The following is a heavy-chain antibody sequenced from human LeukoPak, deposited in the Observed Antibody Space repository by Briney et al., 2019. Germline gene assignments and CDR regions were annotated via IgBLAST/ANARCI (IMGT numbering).Heavy chain of an antibody. V-gene: IGHV3-53*01. Sequence: GGSLRLSCAASGFTVSSNYMSWVRQAPGKGLEWVSVVYASGSTYYADSVKGRFTISSDNSKNTLYVQMNSPRAEDTAVYYCAKDGGTAFVDYWGQRTLVTVSS. D-gene: IGHD2-15*01. CDR3: AKDGGTAFVDY. CDR2: VYASGST. CDR1: GFTVSSNY. J-gene: IGHJ4*02.